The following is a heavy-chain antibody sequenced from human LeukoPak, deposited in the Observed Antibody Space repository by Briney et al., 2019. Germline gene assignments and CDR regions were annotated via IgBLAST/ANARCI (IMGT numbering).Heavy chain of an antibody. CDR1: GFTFDDYA. J-gene: IGHJ3*02. Sequence: PGRSLRLSCAASGFTFDDYAMHWVRQAPGKGLEWVSGISWNSDSIGYADSVKGRFTISRDNAKNSLYLQMNSLRAEDMALYYCAKVLYRYGTGAFDIWGQGTMVTVSS. V-gene: IGHV3-9*03. CDR3: AKVLYRYGTGAFDI. CDR2: ISWNSDSI. D-gene: IGHD5-18*01.